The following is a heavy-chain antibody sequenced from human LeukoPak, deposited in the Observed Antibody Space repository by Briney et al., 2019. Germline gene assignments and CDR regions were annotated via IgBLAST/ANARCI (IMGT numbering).Heavy chain of an antibody. J-gene: IGHJ3*02. CDR1: DSTISNTW. V-gene: IGHV3-15*07. CDR2: IKSESDGGAT. Sequence: GGYLRLSCAASDSTISNTWRNWVRHAPGKGLEWVGRIKSESDGGATDYAAHVQNRYTISRNNSQGTLYLQMNSLKTEDTAVYYCTTGGSVMVAGTRAFDIWGQGTMVTVSS. CDR3: TTGGSVMVAGTRAFDI. D-gene: IGHD1-7*01.